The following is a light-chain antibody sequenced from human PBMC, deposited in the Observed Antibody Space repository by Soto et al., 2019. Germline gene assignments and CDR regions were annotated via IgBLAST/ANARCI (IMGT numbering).Light chain of an antibody. V-gene: IGKV1-39*01. J-gene: IGKJ1*01. CDR2: AAS. CDR1: ENIIRY. Sequence: DIQMTQSPSSLSASVGDSVTITCRASENIIRYLNWYQQKPGKAPKLLLFAASSLHTGVPSRFSGSGAVTDFTLTITSLQPEDSATYYCQQSYSTPWTFGPGTTVEI. CDR3: QQSYSTPWT.